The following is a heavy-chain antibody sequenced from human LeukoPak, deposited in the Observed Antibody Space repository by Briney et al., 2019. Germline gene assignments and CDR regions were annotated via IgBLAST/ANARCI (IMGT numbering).Heavy chain of an antibody. J-gene: IGHJ3*02. CDR3: ARDLSVRFGELSDAFDI. V-gene: IGHV1-69*06. Sequence: ASVKVSCKASGGTFSSYAISWVRQAPGQGLEWMGGIIPIFGTANYAQKFQGRVTITADKSTSTAYMELSSLRSEDTAVYYCARDLSVRFGELSDAFDIWGQGTMVTVSS. CDR2: IIPIFGTA. CDR1: GGTFSSYA. D-gene: IGHD3-10*01.